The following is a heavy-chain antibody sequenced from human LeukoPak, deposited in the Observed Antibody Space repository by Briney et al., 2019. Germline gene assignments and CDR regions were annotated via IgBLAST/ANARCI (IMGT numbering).Heavy chain of an antibody. J-gene: IGHJ4*02. CDR3: AIVRDNYYDSSGSTSDY. CDR2: INPSGGST. Sequence: ASVTVSCKSSGYTFTSYYMHWVRQAPGQGLAWVGIINPSGGSTSYAQKFQGRVTMTRDTSTSTVYMELSSLRSEDTAVYYCAIVRDNYYDSSGSTSDYWGQGTLVTVSS. D-gene: IGHD3-22*01. V-gene: IGHV1-46*01. CDR1: GYTFTSYY.